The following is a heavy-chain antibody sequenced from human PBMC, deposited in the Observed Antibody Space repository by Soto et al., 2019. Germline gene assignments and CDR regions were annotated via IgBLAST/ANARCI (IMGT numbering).Heavy chain of an antibody. Sequence: QVQLVESGGGVVQPGRSLRLSCAASGFTFSRSGMHWVRQAPGKGLEWVAVIWNDGSNAHYADSVKDRFTISRDNSKNTLYLQMNSLRAEDTAVYYGARALGVMGYWYFDLGGRGTLVTVSS. D-gene: IGHD3-16*01. V-gene: IGHV3-33*01. CDR3: ARALGVMGYWYFDL. CDR1: GFTFSRSG. CDR2: IWNDGSNA. J-gene: IGHJ2*01.